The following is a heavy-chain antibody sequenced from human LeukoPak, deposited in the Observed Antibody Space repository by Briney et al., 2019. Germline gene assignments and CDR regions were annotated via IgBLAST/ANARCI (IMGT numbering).Heavy chain of an antibody. J-gene: IGHJ4*02. CDR2: IYTSGST. D-gene: IGHD3-22*01. V-gene: IGHV4-61*02. Sequence: SETLSLTCTVSGGSISSGSYYWSWIRQPAGKGLEWIGRIYTSGSTNYNPSLKSRVTISVDTSKNQFSLKLSSVTAADTAVYYCARDGPVKWGQGTLVTVSS. CDR3: ARDGPVK. CDR1: GGSISSGSYY.